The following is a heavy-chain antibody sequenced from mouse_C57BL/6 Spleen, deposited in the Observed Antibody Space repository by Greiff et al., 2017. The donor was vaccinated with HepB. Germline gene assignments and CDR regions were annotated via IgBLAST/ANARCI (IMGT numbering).Heavy chain of an antibody. V-gene: IGHV5-4*01. J-gene: IGHJ2*01. Sequence: EVHLVESGGGLVKPGGSPKLSCAASGFTFSSYAMSWVRQTPEKRLEWVATISDGGSYTYYPDNVKGRFTISRDNAKNNLYLQMSHLKSEDTAMYYCARDRGRDWGQGTTLTVSS. D-gene: IGHD3-3*01. CDR3: ARDRGRD. CDR2: ISDGGSYT. CDR1: GFTFSSYA.